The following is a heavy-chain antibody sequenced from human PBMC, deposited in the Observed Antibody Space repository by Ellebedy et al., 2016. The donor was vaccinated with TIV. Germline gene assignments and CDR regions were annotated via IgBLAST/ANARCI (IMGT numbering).Heavy chain of an antibody. CDR2: IDPSDSYS. CDR3: AREFRVGTTTGFGY. CDR1: GYSFTSYW. Sequence: GESLKISXKGSGYSFTSYWINWVRQMPGKGLEWMAKIDPSDSYSKYSPSFQGHVTISADKSISTAYLHWSSLKASDTAMYYCAREFRVGTTTGFGYWGQGTLVTDSS. J-gene: IGHJ4*02. D-gene: IGHD1-26*01. V-gene: IGHV5-10-1*01.